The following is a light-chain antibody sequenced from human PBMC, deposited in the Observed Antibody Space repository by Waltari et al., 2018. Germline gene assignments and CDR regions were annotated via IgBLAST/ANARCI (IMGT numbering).Light chain of an antibody. CDR2: EVS. CDR1: SSDY. V-gene: IGLV2-8*01. Sequence: QSALTQPPSASGSPGQSVTISCTGTSSDYVSWFQHHPGKAPKLMIYEVSKRPSGVPVRFSGSKTGNTAALTVAGLQADEEAHYYCSSYADNTVVFGGGTKLTIL. J-gene: IGLJ2*01. CDR3: SSYADNTVV.